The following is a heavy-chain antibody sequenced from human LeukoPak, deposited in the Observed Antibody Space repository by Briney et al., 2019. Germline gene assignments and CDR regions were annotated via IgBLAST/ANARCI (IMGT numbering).Heavy chain of an antibody. J-gene: IGHJ5*02. V-gene: IGHV4-30-4*01. CDR3: ARFAIGSTMYNWFDP. CDR1: GGSISSGDYY. D-gene: IGHD2-2*01. Sequence: SETLSLTCTVSGGSISSGDYYWSWIRQPPGTGLEWIGYIYYSGSTYYNPSLKSRVTISVDTSKNQFSLKLSSVTAADTAVYYCARFAIGSTMYNWFDPWGQGTLVTVSS. CDR2: IYYSGST.